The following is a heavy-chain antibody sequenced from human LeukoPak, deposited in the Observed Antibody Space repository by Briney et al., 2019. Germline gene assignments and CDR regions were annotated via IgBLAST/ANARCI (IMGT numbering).Heavy chain of an antibody. V-gene: IGHV4-59*08. CDR2: FYYSGST. D-gene: IGHD3-22*01. CDR3: ARGGIYDSSGYKDAFDI. CDR1: GGSISSYY. J-gene: IGHJ3*02. Sequence: SETLSLTCTVSGGSISSYYWSWIRQPPGKGLEWIGYFYYSGSTNYNPSLKSRVTISVDTSKNQFSLKLSSVTAADTAVYYCARGGIYDSSGYKDAFDIWGQGTMVTVSS.